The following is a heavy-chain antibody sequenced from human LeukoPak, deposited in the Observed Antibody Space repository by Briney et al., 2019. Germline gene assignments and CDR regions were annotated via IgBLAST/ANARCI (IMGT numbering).Heavy chain of an antibody. V-gene: IGHV1-69*05. CDR1: GGTFNTYA. CDR2: IIPIFDTA. D-gene: IGHD2-2*01. CDR3: VRGRVVVPAKYYFDY. J-gene: IGHJ4*02. Sequence: SVKVSCKASGGTFNTYAITWVRQAPGQGLEWMGGIIPIFDTAEYAESFQGRVTITTDESGSTAYMELRSLRSEDTAVYYSVRGRVVVPAKYYFDYWGQGTLVTVSS.